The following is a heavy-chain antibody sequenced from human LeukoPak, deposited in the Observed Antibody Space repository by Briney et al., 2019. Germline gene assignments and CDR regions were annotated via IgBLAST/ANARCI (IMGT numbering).Heavy chain of an antibody. CDR1: GFTFCSYA. Sequence: PGGSLRLSCAASGFTFCSYAMSWVRQAPGKGLEWVSGISTSGGTTSYAESVKGRFTVSRDNPRNTIYMEMNSLRDEDTAVYYCAVMHRYYDGSGYWVQWGQGTLVTVSS. CDR2: ISTSGGTT. D-gene: IGHD3-22*01. V-gene: IGHV3-23*01. J-gene: IGHJ4*02. CDR3: AVMHRYYDGSGYWVQ.